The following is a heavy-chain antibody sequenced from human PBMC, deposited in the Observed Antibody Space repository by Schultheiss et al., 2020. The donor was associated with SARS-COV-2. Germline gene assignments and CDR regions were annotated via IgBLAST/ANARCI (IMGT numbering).Heavy chain of an antibody. CDR3: AKGGLKGVDS. J-gene: IGHJ4*02. CDR1: GFIFSSYW. V-gene: IGHV3-23*01. Sequence: GESLKISCAASGFIFSSYWMHWVRQVSGKGLVWVSAVSGSGGSTYYADSVRGRFTISRDNSKNTLYLQMNSLRAEDTAVYYCAKGGLKGVDSWGQGTLVTVSS. CDR2: VSGSGGST. D-gene: IGHD3-16*01.